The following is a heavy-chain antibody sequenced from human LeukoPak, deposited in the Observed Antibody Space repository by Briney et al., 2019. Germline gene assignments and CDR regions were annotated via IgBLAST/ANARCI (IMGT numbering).Heavy chain of an antibody. J-gene: IGHJ5*02. CDR1: GGSISSYY. V-gene: IGHV4-59*01. D-gene: IGHD7-27*01. CDR2: IYYSGST. CDR3: ARFLGTGPEDVDWFDP. Sequence: PSETLSLTCTVSGGSISSYYWSCIRQPPGKGLEWIGYIYYSGSTNYNPSLKSRVTISVDTSKNQFSLKLSSVTAADTAVYYCARFLGTGPEDVDWFDPWGQGTLVTVSS.